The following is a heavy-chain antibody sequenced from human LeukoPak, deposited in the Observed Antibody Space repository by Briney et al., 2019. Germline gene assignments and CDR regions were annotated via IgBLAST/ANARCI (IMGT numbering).Heavy chain of an antibody. J-gene: IGHJ4*02. Sequence: SETLSLTCTVPGGSISSSSYYWGWIRQPPGRGLEWIGSIYYSGSTYYNPSLKSRVTISVDTSKNQFSLKLSSVTAADTAVYYCARHQQGVGAIIDYWGQGTLVTVSS. CDR1: GGSISSSSYY. V-gene: IGHV4-39*01. CDR3: ARHQQGVGAIIDY. D-gene: IGHD1-26*01. CDR2: IYYSGST.